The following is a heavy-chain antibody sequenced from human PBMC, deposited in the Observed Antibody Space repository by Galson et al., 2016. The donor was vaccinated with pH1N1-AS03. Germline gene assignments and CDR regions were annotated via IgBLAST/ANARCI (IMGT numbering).Heavy chain of an antibody. D-gene: IGHD3-16*02. J-gene: IGHJ4*02. CDR3: ASAGYHTPGYHY. V-gene: IGHV4-4*01. Sequence: ETLSLTCAVSGGSMTSPDWWTWVRQPPGKGLEWIGEVHYSGTTSYNPSPNSRVTMSIDKSNNQFSLNLGSVTAADTSVYFCASAGYHTPGYHYWGQGALVTVSS. CDR2: VHYSGTT. CDR1: GGSMTSPDW.